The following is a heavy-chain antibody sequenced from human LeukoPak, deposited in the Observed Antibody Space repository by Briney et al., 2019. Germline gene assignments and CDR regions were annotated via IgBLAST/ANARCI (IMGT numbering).Heavy chain of an antibody. CDR1: GYSFTSYW. CDR2: IYPGDSDT. D-gene: IGHD3-22*01. Sequence: GESLKISCKGSGYSFTSYWIGWVRQMPGKSLEWMGIIYPGDSDTRYSPSFQGQATISADKSISTAYLQWSSLKASDTAMYYCARRTTRYYYDSSGYEAPHFDYWGQGTLVTVSS. V-gene: IGHV5-51*01. CDR3: ARRTTRYYYDSSGYEAPHFDY. J-gene: IGHJ4*02.